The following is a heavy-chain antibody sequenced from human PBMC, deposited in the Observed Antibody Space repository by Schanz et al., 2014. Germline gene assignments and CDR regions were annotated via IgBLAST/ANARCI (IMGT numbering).Heavy chain of an antibody. J-gene: IGHJ4*02. D-gene: IGHD3-22*01. V-gene: IGHV3-11*05. Sequence: PGGSLRLSCAASGFTFRDYYMSWIRQAPGKGLEWFSDISSGSSYANYADSVKGRFTISRDNAKNSLYLQMNSLRAEDTAVYYCAKDPSHGDYDYYFDYWGQGTLVTVSS. CDR2: ISSGSSYA. CDR3: AKDPSHGDYDYYFDY. CDR1: GFTFRDYY.